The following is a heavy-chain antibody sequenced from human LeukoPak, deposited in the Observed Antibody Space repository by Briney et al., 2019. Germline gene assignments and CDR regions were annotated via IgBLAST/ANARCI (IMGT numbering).Heavy chain of an antibody. D-gene: IGHD3-3*01. CDR1: GGSISSYY. Sequence: SETLSLTCTVSGGSISSYYWSWIRQPPGKGLEWIGYIYYSGSTNYNPSLKSRVTISVDTSKNQFSLKLSSVTAADTAVYYCARDNYDFWSGYFYGMDVWGQGTTVTVSS. CDR3: ARDNYDFWSGYFYGMDV. V-gene: IGHV4-59*01. CDR2: IYYSGST. J-gene: IGHJ6*02.